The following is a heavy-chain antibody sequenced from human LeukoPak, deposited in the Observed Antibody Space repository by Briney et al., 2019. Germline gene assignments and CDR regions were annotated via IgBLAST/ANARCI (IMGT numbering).Heavy chain of an antibody. CDR3: ARGPDYGARADYLDY. J-gene: IGHJ4*02. Sequence: GGSLRLSCAASGFTFSRHWMNWVRQAPGKGLEWVANIKQGGGERNYVDSVKGRFTISRDDAKNSLYLQVSSLRAEDTAIYYCARGPDYGARADYLDYWGQGTLVAVSS. CDR1: GFTFSRHW. D-gene: IGHD4-17*01. V-gene: IGHV3-7*03. CDR2: IKQGGGER.